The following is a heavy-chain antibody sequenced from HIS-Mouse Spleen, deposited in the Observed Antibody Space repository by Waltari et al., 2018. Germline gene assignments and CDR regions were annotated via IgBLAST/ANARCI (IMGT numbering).Heavy chain of an antibody. Sequence: QVQLQESGPGLVKPSETLSLTCTVSGYSISSGYYWGWIRQPPGKGLEWIGSIYPSGSTYYNPSLKSRVTISVDTSKNQFSLKLSSVTAADTAVYYCAYGDYFDYWGQGTLVTVSS. V-gene: IGHV4-38-2*02. CDR1: GYSISSGYY. J-gene: IGHJ4*02. D-gene: IGHD4-17*01. CDR2: IYPSGST. CDR3: AYGDYFDY.